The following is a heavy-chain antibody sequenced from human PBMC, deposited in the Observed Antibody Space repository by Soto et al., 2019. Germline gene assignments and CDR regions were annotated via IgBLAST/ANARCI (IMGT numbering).Heavy chain of an antibody. D-gene: IGHD2-21*02. CDR3: ERSIVVVTALDY. J-gene: IGHJ4*02. Sequence: ASVKVSCKASGYTFTSYAMHWVRQAPGQRLEWMGWINAGNGNTKYSQKFQGRVTITRDTSASTAYMELSSLRSEDTAVYYCERSIVVVTALDYWGQGTRVTVSS. CDR1: GYTFTSYA. V-gene: IGHV1-3*01. CDR2: INAGNGNT.